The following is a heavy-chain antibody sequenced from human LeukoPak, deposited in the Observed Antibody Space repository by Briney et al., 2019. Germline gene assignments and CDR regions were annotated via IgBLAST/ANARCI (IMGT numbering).Heavy chain of an antibody. J-gene: IGHJ4*02. CDR3: AKEAYGSGEKMADY. CDR1: GYTFTSYG. Sequence: RGASVKVSCKASGYTFTSYGISWVRQAPGQGLEWMGWISAYNGNTNYAQKLQGRVTMTTDTSTSTAYMELRSLRVEDTAVYYCAKEAYGSGEKMADYWGQGTLVTVSS. D-gene: IGHD3-10*01. V-gene: IGHV1-18*01. CDR2: ISAYNGNT.